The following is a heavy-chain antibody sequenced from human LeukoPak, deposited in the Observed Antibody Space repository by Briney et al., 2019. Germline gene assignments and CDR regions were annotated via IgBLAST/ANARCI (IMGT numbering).Heavy chain of an antibody. CDR3: ARGSTVVPAAMRSFDY. D-gene: IGHD2-2*01. CDR2: INHSGST. V-gene: IGHV4-34*01. Sequence: PSETLSLTCAVYGGSFSGYYWSWIRQPPGKGLEWVGEINHSGSTNYNPSLKSRVTISVDTSKNQFSLKLSSVTAADTAVYYCARGSTVVPAAMRSFDYWGQGTLVTVSS. J-gene: IGHJ4*02. CDR1: GGSFSGYY.